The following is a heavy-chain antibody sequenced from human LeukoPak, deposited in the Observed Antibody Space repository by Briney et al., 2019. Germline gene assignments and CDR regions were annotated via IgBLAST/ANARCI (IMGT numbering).Heavy chain of an antibody. CDR2: ISGSGGST. CDR3: AILGDSSGYSPGFVY. Sequence: GESLRLSCAASGFTFSSYWMSWVRQAPGKGLEWVSAISGSGGSTYYADSVKGRFTISRDNSKNTLYLKMNSLRAEDTAVYYCAILGDSSGYSPGFVYWGQGTLVTVSS. D-gene: IGHD3-22*01. J-gene: IGHJ4*02. CDR1: GFTFSSYW. V-gene: IGHV3-23*01.